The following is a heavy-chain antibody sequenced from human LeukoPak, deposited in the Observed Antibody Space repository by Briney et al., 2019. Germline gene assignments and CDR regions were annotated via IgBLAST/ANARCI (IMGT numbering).Heavy chain of an antibody. CDR1: GFTVANDR. J-gene: IGHJ4*02. CDR2: VYGGGNT. Sequence: GGSLRLSCAASGFTVANDRMSWVRQHPGKGLEWVSTVYGGGNTAYTDSVKGRFTISRDTSKNTLLLQMNSLRAEDTAVYFCVRERFGAIVENWGQGALVIVSS. D-gene: IGHD3-10*01. CDR3: VRERFGAIVEN. V-gene: IGHV3-53*01.